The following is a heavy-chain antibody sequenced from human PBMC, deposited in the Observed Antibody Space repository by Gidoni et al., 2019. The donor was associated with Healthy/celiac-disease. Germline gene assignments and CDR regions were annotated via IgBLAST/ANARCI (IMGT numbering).Heavy chain of an antibody. V-gene: IGHV3-30-3*01. Sequence: QVQLVESGGGVVPPGRSLRLSCAASGFTLSSYAMHWVRQAPGKGLEWVAVISYDGSNKYYADSVKGRFTISRDNSKNTLYLQMNSLRAEDTAVYYCARDWWGGSSGWEVLIDYWGQGTLVTVSS. D-gene: IGHD6-19*01. J-gene: IGHJ4*02. CDR2: ISYDGSNK. CDR3: ARDWWGGSSGWEVLIDY. CDR1: GFTLSSYA.